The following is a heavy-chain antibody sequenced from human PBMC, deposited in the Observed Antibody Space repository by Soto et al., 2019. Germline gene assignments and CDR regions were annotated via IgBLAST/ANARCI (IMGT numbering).Heavy chain of an antibody. Sequence: GGSLRLSCAASGFTFSSYAMSWVRQAPGKGLEWVSAISGSGGSTYYADSVKGRFTISRDNSKNTLYLQMNSLRAEDTAVYYCAKDLSGYDFWSGPYYYMEVWGKGTTVTVSS. CDR2: ISGSGGST. D-gene: IGHD3-3*01. V-gene: IGHV3-23*01. CDR1: GFTFSSYA. CDR3: AKDLSGYDFWSGPYYYMEV. J-gene: IGHJ6*03.